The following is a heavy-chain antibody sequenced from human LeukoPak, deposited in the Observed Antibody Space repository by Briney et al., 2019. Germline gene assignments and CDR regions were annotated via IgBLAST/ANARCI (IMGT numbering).Heavy chain of an antibody. CDR2: IYYSGST. J-gene: IGHJ5*02. CDR3: ASPRFLRRFDP. V-gene: IGHV4-59*11. D-gene: IGHD3-3*01. Sequence: PSETLSLTCTVSGGSISSHYWSWIRQPPGKGLEWIGYIYYSGSTNYNPSLKSRVTISVDTSKNQFSLKLSSVTAADTAVYYCASPRFLRRFDPWGQGTLVPVSS. CDR1: GGSISSHY.